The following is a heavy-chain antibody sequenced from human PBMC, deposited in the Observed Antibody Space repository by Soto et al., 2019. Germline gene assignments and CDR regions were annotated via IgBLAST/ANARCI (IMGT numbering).Heavy chain of an antibody. J-gene: IGHJ3*02. Sequence: SVKVSCKASGGTFSSYTISWVRQAPGQGLEWMGRIIPILGIANYAKKLQGRATTTADKSTRTAYMELSSLRSEDMAVYYCARDSALYCSGGSFNTWDGAFDIWGQGTMVTVSS. CDR2: IIPILGIA. CDR3: ARDSALYCSGGSFNTWDGAFDI. CDR1: GGTFSSYT. D-gene: IGHD2-15*01. V-gene: IGHV1-69*04.